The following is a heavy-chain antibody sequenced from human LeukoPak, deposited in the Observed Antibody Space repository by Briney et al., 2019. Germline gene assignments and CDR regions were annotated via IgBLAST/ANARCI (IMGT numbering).Heavy chain of an antibody. V-gene: IGHV3-20*04. CDR3: AGDEGWTFDI. CDR1: GFTFDDYG. D-gene: IGHD5-24*01. CDR2: INWNGGST. J-gene: IGHJ3*02. Sequence: GGSLRLSCAASGFTFDDYGMSWVRQAPGKGLEWVSGINWNGGSTGYADSVKGRFTISRDSAKNSLSLQMNSLRADDTAVYYCAGDEGWTFDIWGQGTKVTVSS.